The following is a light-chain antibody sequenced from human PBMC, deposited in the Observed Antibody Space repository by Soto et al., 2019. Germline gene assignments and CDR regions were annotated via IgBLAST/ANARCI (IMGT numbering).Light chain of an antibody. CDR2: DVN. V-gene: IGLV2-23*02. Sequence: QSALTQPASVSGSPGQSITISCTGTSSDVVNDLLVSWYQQQPGKAPKLMIYDVNKRPSGVPDRFSGSKSGSTASLTISGLQAEDEADYYCCSYAGSYSYAFATGTKLTVL. J-gene: IGLJ1*01. CDR1: SSDVVNDLL. CDR3: CSYAGSYSYA.